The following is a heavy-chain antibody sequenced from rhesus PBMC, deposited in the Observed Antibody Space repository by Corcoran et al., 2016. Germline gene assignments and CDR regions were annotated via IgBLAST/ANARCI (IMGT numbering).Heavy chain of an antibody. Sequence: QVQLQESGPGLVKPSETLSLTRAVSGYSISGYYWSWIRQAPGKGLEWIGYITYSGSTSYNPSLKSRVTISRDTSKNQFSLKLSSVTAADTAVYYCAKRTAAAYFEYWGQGVLVTVSS. CDR2: ITYSGST. CDR1: GYSISGYY. J-gene: IGHJ4*01. CDR3: AKRTAAAYFEY. D-gene: IGHD6-43*01. V-gene: IGHV4-122*02.